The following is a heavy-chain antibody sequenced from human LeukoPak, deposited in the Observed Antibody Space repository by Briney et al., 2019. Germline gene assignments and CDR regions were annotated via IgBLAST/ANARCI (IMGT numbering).Heavy chain of an antibody. CDR2: IYYSGST. CDR1: GGSISRGDYY. Sequence: SQTLSLTCTVSGGSISRGDYYGSWIRQPPGKGLEWIGYIYYSGSTYYNPSLKSRVTISVDTSKNQFSLKLSSVTAADTAVYYCASRFSGYFVNWGQGTLVTVSS. CDR3: ASRFSGYFVN. V-gene: IGHV4-30-4*01. D-gene: IGHD3-22*01. J-gene: IGHJ4*02.